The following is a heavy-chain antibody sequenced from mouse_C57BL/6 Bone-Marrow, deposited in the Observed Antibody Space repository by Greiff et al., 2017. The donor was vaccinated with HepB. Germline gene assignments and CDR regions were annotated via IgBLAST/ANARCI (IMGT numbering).Heavy chain of an antibody. V-gene: IGHV1-42*01. CDR2: INPSTGGT. Sequence: VQLQQSGPELVKPGASVKISCKASGYSFTGYYMNWVKQSPEKSLEWIGEINPSTGGTTYNQKFKAKATLTVDKSSSTAYMQLKSLTSEDSAVYYCARSGALYSGSSYDYWGQGTTLTVSS. CDR3: ARSGALYSGSSYDY. J-gene: IGHJ2*01. D-gene: IGHD1-1*01. CDR1: GYSFTGYY.